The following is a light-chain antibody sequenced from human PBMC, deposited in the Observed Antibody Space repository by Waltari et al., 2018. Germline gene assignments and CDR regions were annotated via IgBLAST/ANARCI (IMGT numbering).Light chain of an antibody. Sequence: QSALTQPPSVSGSPGQSVTISCTATSSDVGNYNRVSWYQQSPGTAPKPMIYDVTNRPSGVPDRVSGSKSGNTASLTISGLQAEDEADYYCSSPTTSITWVFGGGTKLTVL. V-gene: IGLV2-18*02. CDR2: DVT. J-gene: IGLJ3*02. CDR1: SSDVGNYNR. CDR3: SSPTTSITWV.